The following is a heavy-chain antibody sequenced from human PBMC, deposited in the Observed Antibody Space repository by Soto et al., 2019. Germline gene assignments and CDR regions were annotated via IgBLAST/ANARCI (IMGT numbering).Heavy chain of an antibody. CDR1: GYTFTTYG. D-gene: IGHD2-15*01. Sequence: ASVKVSCKASGYTFTTYGISWVRQAPGQGLEWMGGIIPIFGTANYAQKFQGRVTITADESTSTAYMELSSLRSEDTAVYYCARERVGVVVAAQYYFDYWGQGTLVTVSS. J-gene: IGHJ4*02. CDR2: IIPIFGTA. V-gene: IGHV1-69*13. CDR3: ARERVGVVVAAQYYFDY.